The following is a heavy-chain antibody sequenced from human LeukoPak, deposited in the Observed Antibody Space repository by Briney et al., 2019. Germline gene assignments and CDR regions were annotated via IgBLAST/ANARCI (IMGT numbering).Heavy chain of an antibody. CDR3: ARGYYYDSSGYYPFDY. Sequence: SETLSLTCTVSGGSISNYYWSWIRQPPGKGLEWIGYVYYSGNINYNPSLKSRLTISVDTSKNQFSLKLRSVAAADTAVYYCARGYYYDSSGYYPFDYWGQGTLVTVSS. V-gene: IGHV4-59*12. J-gene: IGHJ4*02. D-gene: IGHD3-22*01. CDR2: VYYSGNI. CDR1: GGSISNYY.